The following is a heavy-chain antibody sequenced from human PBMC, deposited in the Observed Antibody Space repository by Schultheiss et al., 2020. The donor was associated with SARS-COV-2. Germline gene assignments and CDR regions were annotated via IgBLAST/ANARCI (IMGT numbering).Heavy chain of an antibody. CDR3: ARDRVGAASRYYYYGMDV. D-gene: IGHD1-26*01. CDR2: ISAYNGNT. Sequence: ASVKVSCKASGYTFTSYGISWVRQAPGQGLEWMGWISAYNGNTNYAQKLQGRVTMTTDTSTCTAYMELRSLRSDDTAVYYCARDRVGAASRYYYYGMDVWGQGTTVTVSS. J-gene: IGHJ6*02. V-gene: IGHV1-18*01. CDR1: GYTFTSYG.